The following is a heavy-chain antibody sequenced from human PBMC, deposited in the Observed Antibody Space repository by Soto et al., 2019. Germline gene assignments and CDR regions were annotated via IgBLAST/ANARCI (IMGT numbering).Heavy chain of an antibody. CDR1: GFTFSDYY. V-gene: IGHV3-11*04. CDR3: ARDHYYDSSGYYSFWHWYFDL. CDR2: ISSSGSTI. D-gene: IGHD3-22*01. Sequence: TGGSLRLSCAASGFTFSDYYMSWIRQAPGKGLEWVSCISSSGSTIYYADSVKGRFTISRDNAKNSLYLQMNSLRDEDTAVYYCARDHYYDSSGYYSFWHWYFDLWGRGTLVTVSS. J-gene: IGHJ2*01.